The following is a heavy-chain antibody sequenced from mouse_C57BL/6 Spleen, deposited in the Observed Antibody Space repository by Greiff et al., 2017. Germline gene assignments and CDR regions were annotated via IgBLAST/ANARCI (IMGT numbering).Heavy chain of an antibody. V-gene: IGHV1-26*01. Sequence: VQLQQSGPELVKPGASVKISCKASGYTFTDYYMNWVKQSHGKSLEWIGDINPNNGGTSYNQKFKGKATLTVDKSSSTAYMELRSLTSEDSAVYYCASWYYYGSSHWYFDVCGTGTTVTVSS. D-gene: IGHD1-1*01. CDR1: GYTFTDYY. CDR3: ASWYYYGSSHWYFDV. J-gene: IGHJ1*03. CDR2: INPNNGGT.